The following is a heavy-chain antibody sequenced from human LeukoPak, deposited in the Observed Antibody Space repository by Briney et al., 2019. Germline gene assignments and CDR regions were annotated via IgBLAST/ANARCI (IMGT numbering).Heavy chain of an antibody. Sequence: SEILSLTCTVSGGSISSYYWSWIRQPAGKGLEWIGRIYTSGSTNYNPSLKSRVTMSVDTSKNQFSLKLSSVTAADTAVYYCARVGGTTKYPYYYYMDVWGKGTTVTVSS. V-gene: IGHV4-4*07. CDR1: GGSISSYY. CDR2: IYTSGST. J-gene: IGHJ6*03. CDR3: ARVGGTTKYPYYYYMDV. D-gene: IGHD2/OR15-2a*01.